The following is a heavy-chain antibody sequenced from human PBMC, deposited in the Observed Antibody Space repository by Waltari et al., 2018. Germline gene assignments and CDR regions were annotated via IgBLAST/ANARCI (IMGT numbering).Heavy chain of an antibody. CDR1: GGFFSSYW. Sequence: QVQLQESGPGLVKPSETLSLTCAVSGGFFSSYWWGWIRPPPGKGLEWIGSIFGSSGTTEYNPSLKSRATISRDTSKNHFSLRLNSVTAADTAVYYCARVYSSGWWGTFDYWGQGVLVTVSS. D-gene: IGHD6-13*01. J-gene: IGHJ4*02. V-gene: IGHV4-39*07. CDR2: IFGSSGTT. CDR3: ARVYSSGWWGTFDY.